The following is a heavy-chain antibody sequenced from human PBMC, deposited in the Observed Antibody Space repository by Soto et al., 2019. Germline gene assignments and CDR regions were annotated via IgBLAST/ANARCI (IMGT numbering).Heavy chain of an antibody. CDR2: IDPSDSYT. CDR3: ANTYSSGWPTFDP. D-gene: IGHD6-19*01. Sequence: PGESLKISCKASGYSFTSYWITWVRQLPGKGLEWMGRIDPSDSYTNYSPPSQGHVTISADKSSTTAYLQWSSLKASDTAMYYCANTYSSGWPTFDPWGQGTLVTVSS. V-gene: IGHV5-10-1*01. J-gene: IGHJ5*02. CDR1: GYSFTSYW.